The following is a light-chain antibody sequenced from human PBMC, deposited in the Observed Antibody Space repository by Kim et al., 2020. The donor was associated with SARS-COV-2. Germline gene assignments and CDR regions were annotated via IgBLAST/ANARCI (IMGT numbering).Light chain of an antibody. CDR2: DVT. CDR3: SSYASSSTLV. V-gene: IGLV2-14*03. Sequence: GQSITISCTGTSSDVGDYNYVSWYLRHPGKAPKLMIYDVTNRPSGVSNRFSGSKSGNTASLTISGLQAEDEADYYCSSYASSSTLVFGGGTQLTVL. CDR1: SSDVGDYNY. J-gene: IGLJ2*01.